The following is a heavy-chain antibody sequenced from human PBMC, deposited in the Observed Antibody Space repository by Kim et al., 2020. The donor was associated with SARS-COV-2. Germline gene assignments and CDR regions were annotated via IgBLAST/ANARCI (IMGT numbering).Heavy chain of an antibody. CDR1: GFTLSSFP. V-gene: IGHV3-30*04. D-gene: IGHD2-2*01. CDR2: ISYNGSNK. J-gene: IGHJ6*02. CDR3: ARDRCSSTTCYEDRLSAMDV. Sequence: GGSLRLSCEASGFTLSSFPMHWVRQAPGKGLEWVAVISYNGSNKYYADSAKGRFTISRDSSKNTLYLQINSLRPEDTAVYTCARDRCSSTTCYEDRLSAMDVWGQGTTVTVSS.